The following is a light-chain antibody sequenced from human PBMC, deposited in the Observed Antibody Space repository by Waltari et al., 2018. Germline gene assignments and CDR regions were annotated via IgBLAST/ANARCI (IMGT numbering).Light chain of an antibody. V-gene: IGKV3-20*01. CDR3: QQYGNAPPYT. CDR1: QSVSGST. CDR2: GAA. Sequence: EIVLTQSPGTLSLSPGERATLSCRASQSVSGSTLAWYQQKPGQAPRLLIYGAASRATGVPDRFGGSGSGTDFTLTVSGLEPEDFAVYYCQQYGNAPPYTFGQGTKLEIK. J-gene: IGKJ2*01.